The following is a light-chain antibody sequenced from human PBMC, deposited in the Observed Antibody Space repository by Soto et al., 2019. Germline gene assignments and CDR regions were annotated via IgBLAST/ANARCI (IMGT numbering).Light chain of an antibody. J-gene: IGKJ4*01. CDR1: QDISSG. V-gene: IGKV1D-13*01. Sequence: ATQLTQSPSSLSASVGDRVIITCRARQDISSGLAWFQQKPGKTPKVLISDASTLESGVPSRFRGSGSGTDFPLTINGLQPEAFATYYCQQFNDYPLTFGGGTKVGI. CDR2: DAS. CDR3: QQFNDYPLT.